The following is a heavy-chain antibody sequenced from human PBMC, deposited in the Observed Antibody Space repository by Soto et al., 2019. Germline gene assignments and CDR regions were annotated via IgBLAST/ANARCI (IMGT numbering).Heavy chain of an antibody. J-gene: IGHJ4*02. CDR2: IIPTFGTA. D-gene: IGHD3-10*01. Sequence: SVKVSCKASGGTFSSYAISWVRQAPGQGLEWMGGIIPTFGTANYAQKFQGRVTITADESTSTAYMELSSLRSEDTAVYYCARETMVRGVTPFGYWGQGTLVTVSS. V-gene: IGHV1-69*13. CDR1: GGTFSSYA. CDR3: ARETMVRGVTPFGY.